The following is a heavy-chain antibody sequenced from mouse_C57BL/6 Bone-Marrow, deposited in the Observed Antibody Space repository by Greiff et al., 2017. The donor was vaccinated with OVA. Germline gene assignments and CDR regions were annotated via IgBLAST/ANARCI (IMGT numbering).Heavy chain of an antibody. D-gene: IGHD2-3*01. Sequence: EVQGVESGGGLVQPGGSLKLSCAASGFTFSDYGMAWVRQAPRKGPEWVAFISNLAYSIYYADTVTGRFTISRENAKNTLYLEMSSLRSEDTAMYYCAREGDDGYYYFDYWGQGTTLTVSS. CDR2: ISNLAYSI. V-gene: IGHV5-15*01. J-gene: IGHJ2*01. CDR3: AREGDDGYYYFDY. CDR1: GFTFSDYG.